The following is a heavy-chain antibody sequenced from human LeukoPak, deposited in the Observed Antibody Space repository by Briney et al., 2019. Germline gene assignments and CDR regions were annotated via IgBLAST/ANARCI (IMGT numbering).Heavy chain of an antibody. J-gene: IGHJ4*02. CDR1: GFTFSSYA. CDR2: ISGSGGST. V-gene: IGHV3-23*01. CDR3: AKGWPTSSVAQSEEEYYFDY. D-gene: IGHD5/OR15-5a*01. Sequence: TGGSLRLSCAASGFTFSSYAMSWVRQAPGKGLEWVSAISGSGGSTYYADSVKGRFTISRDNSKNTLYLQMNSLRAEDTAVYYCAKGWPTSSVAQSEEEYYFDYWGQGTLVTVSS.